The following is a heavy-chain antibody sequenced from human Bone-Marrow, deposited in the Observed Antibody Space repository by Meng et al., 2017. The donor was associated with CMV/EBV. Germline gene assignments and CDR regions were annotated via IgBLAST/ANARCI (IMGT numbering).Heavy chain of an antibody. CDR2: ISSSSRYI. CDR3: AKGYCSGGSCVPLFDY. J-gene: IGHJ4*02. V-gene: IGHV3-21*04. Sequence: GGSLRLSCAASGFTFSSYSMNWVRQAPGKGLEWVSSISSSSRYIYYADSVRGRFTISRDNSKNTLYLQMNSLRAEDTAVYYCAKGYCSGGSCVPLFDYWGQGTLVTVYS. CDR1: GFTFSSYS. D-gene: IGHD2-15*01.